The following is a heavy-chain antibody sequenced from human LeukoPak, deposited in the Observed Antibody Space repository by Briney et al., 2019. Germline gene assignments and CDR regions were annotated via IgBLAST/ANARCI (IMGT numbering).Heavy chain of an antibody. J-gene: IGHJ5*02. V-gene: IGHV7-4-1*02. CDR2: INTNTGNP. D-gene: IGHD6-13*01. Sequence: EASVKVSCKASGYTFTSYAMNWVRQAPGQGLEWMGWINTNTGNPTYAQGFTGRFVFSLDTSVSTVYLQISSLKAEDTAVYYCARDSSSWLANWFDPWGQGTLVTVSS. CDR3: ARDSSSWLANWFDP. CDR1: GYTFTSYA.